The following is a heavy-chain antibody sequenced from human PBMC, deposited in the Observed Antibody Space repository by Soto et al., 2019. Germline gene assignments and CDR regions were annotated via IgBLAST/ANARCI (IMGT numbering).Heavy chain of an antibody. J-gene: IGHJ6*02. CDR1: GGSVSSGSYY. V-gene: IGHV4-61*01. D-gene: IGHD5-18*01. Sequence: PSDTLSLTCTVSGGSVSSGSYYWSWIRQPPGKGLEWIGYIYYSGSTNYNPSLKSRVTISVDTSKNQFSLKLSSVTAADTAVYYCASIQLWPAYYYYGMDVWGQGTTVTVSS. CDR2: IYYSGST. CDR3: ASIQLWPAYYYYGMDV.